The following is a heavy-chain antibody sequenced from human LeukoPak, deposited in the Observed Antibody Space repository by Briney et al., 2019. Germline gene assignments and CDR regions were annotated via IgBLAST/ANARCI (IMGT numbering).Heavy chain of an antibody. Sequence: ASVKVSCKASGYTLTELSMHWVRQAPGKGLEWMGGFDPEDGETIYAQKFQGRVTMTEDTSTDTAYMELSSLRSEDTAMYYCATVTLYYYDSSGYYYDYWGQGTLVTVSS. J-gene: IGHJ4*02. CDR1: GYTLTELS. CDR3: ATVTLYYYDSSGYYYDY. D-gene: IGHD3-22*01. V-gene: IGHV1-24*01. CDR2: FDPEDGET.